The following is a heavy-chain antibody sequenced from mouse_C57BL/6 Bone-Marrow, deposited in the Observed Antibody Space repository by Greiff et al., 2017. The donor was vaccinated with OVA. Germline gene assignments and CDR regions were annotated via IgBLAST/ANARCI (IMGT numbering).Heavy chain of an antibody. CDR1: GFSLSTFGMG. V-gene: IGHV8-8*01. CDR3: ARIGGLRRSLAMDY. J-gene: IGHJ4*01. Sequence: QVPLKVSGPGILQPSQTLSLTCSFSGFSLSTFGMGVGWIRQPSGKGLEWLAHIWWDDDRYYNPVLKSRPTISKDTSKNQVFLKIANVDTADTATDYCARIGGLRRSLAMDYWGQGTSVTVSS. D-gene: IGHD1-1*01. CDR2: IWWDDDR.